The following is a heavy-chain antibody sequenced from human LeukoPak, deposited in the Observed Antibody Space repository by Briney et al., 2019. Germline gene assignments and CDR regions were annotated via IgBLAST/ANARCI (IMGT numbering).Heavy chain of an antibody. V-gene: IGHV3-20*04. D-gene: IGHD2-2*01. J-gene: IGHJ3*02. CDR3: ARLVVPAAHDAFDI. CDR2: INWNGGST. Sequence: TGGSLRLSCAASGFTFDDYGMTWVRQAPGKGREWVSGINWNGGSTGYADSVKGRFTISRDNAKNSLYLQMNSLRAEDTALYYCARLVVPAAHDAFDIWDKGTMVTVSS. CDR1: GFTFDDYG.